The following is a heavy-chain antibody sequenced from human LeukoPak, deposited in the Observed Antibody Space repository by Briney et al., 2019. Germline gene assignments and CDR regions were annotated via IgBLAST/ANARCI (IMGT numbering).Heavy chain of an antibody. Sequence: PGGSLRLSCAASGFTFSSYGMSWVRQAPGKGLEWVSSISSSGGNTYYADSVKGRFTISRDNSKNTLYLQMNSLRAEDTAVYYCAKDRHSMVYARLDYWGQGTLVTVSS. D-gene: IGHD2-8*01. CDR2: ISSSGGNT. CDR3: AKDRHSMVYARLDY. V-gene: IGHV3-23*01. J-gene: IGHJ4*02. CDR1: GFTFSSYG.